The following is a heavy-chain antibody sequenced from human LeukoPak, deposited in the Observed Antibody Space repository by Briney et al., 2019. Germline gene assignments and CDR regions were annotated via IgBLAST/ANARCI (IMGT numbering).Heavy chain of an antibody. Sequence: GASVKVSCKASGYTFTGYYMHWVRQAPGQGLEWMGWINPNSGGTNYAQKFQGRVTMTRDTSISTAYMELSRLRSDDTAVYYCARSPFIQPYYFDYWGQGTLVTVSS. D-gene: IGHD5-18*01. J-gene: IGHJ4*02. CDR1: GYTFTGYY. CDR3: ARSPFIQPYYFDY. CDR2: INPNSGGT. V-gene: IGHV1-2*02.